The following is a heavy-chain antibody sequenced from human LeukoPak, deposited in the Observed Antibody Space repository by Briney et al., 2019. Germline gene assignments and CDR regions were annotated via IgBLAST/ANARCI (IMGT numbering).Heavy chain of an antibody. CDR1: GFTFDDYA. V-gene: IGHV3-9*01. J-gene: IGHJ5*02. CDR2: ISWNSGSI. D-gene: IGHD6-13*01. Sequence: PGGSLRLSCAASGFTFDDYAMHWVRQAPGKGLEWDSGISWNSGSIGYADSVKGRFTISRDNAKNSLYLQMNSLRAEDTALYYCASSSSSSEWFDPWGQGTLVTVSS. CDR3: ASSSSSSEWFDP.